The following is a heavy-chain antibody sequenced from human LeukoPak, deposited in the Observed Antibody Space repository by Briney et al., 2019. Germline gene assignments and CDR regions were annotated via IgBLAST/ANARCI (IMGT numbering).Heavy chain of an antibody. J-gene: IGHJ4*02. CDR1: GGSISSYY. CDR2: IYTSGST. D-gene: IGHD3-22*01. V-gene: IGHV4-4*07. CDR3: ARDGYYYDSSGYYYGDYFDY. Sequence: PSETLSLTCTVSGGSISSYYWSWTRQPAGKGLEWIGRIYTSGSTNYNPSLKSRVTMSVDTSKNQFSLKLSSVTAADTAVYYCARDGYYYDSSGYYYGDYFDYWGQGTLVTVSS.